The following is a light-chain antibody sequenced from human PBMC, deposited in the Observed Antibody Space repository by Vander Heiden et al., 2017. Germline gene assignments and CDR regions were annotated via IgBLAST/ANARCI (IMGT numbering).Light chain of an antibody. J-gene: IGKJ3*01. CDR2: DAS. V-gene: IGKV1-33*01. CDR3: LQYDSLLFT. CDR1: QDISNY. Sequence: IQMTTSPSSLSASVGDRVSITCQASQDISNYLNWYQQRPGKAPKLLIYDASNLETGVPSRFSGSGSGTDFTFTISSLQPEDVATYYCLQYDSLLFTFGYGSKVDI.